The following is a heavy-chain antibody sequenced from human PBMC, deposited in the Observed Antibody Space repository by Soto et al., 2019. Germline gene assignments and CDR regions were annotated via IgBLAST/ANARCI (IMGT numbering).Heavy chain of an antibody. J-gene: IGHJ3*02. Sequence: GGSLRLSCAASGFTFSSYGMHWVRQAPGKGLEWVAVIWYDGSNKYYADSVKGRFTISRDNSKNTLYLQMNSLRAEDTAVYYCARISAYDSSGFDAFDIWGQGTMVTVS. CDR3: ARISAYDSSGFDAFDI. V-gene: IGHV3-33*01. CDR2: IWYDGSNK. D-gene: IGHD3-22*01. CDR1: GFTFSSYG.